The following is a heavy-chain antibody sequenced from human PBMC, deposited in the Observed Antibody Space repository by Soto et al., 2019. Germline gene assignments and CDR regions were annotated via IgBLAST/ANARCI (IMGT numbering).Heavy chain of an antibody. V-gene: IGHV1-46*01. CDR3: ARVSVVVTANGACDL. CDR2: INPSGGST. D-gene: IGHD2-21*02. Sequence: QVQLVQSGAEVKKPGASVKVSCKASGYTFTSYYIHWVRQAPGQGLEWMGIINPSGGSTSYAQKFQGRVTMTRDTSTTTDYMELTRLKSEDTAVYYCARVSVVVTANGACDLWGQGTMVTV. CDR1: GYTFTSYY. J-gene: IGHJ3*01.